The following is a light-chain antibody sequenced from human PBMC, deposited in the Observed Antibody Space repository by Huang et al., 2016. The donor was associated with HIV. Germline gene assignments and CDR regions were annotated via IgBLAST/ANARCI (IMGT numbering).Light chain of an antibody. CDR1: QGISNS. J-gene: IGKJ2*01. V-gene: IGKV3-11*01. CDR3: QQRTNWPPVYT. Sequence: EMVLTQSPATLSLSPGERATLSCRASQGISNSLAWYQQKPGQAPRLLIYDAANRAAGIPARFSGSGSGTDFTLTISSLEPEDFAVYYCQQRTNWPPVYTFGQGTKVEIK. CDR2: DAA.